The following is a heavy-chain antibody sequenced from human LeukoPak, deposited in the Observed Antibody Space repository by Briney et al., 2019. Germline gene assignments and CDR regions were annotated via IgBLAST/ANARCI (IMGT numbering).Heavy chain of an antibody. D-gene: IGHD2-21*02. CDR1: GYTLTELS. J-gene: IGHJ5*02. CDR2: INPEDGET. CDR3: TTDRSYCAGDCYAWFDP. V-gene: IGHV1-24*01. Sequence: ASVKVSCKVSGYTLTELSMHWVRQAPGKGLEWMGGINPEDGETIYARKFQGRVTMTEDTSTDTAYMELSSLRSEDTAVYYCTTDRSYCAGDCYAWFDPWGQGTLVTVSP.